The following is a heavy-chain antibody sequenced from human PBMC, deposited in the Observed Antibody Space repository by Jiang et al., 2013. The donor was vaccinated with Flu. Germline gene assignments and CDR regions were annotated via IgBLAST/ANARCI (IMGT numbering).Heavy chain of an antibody. Sequence: QLLESGGGVVRPGGSLRLSCAASGFTFDDYGMSWVRQAPGKGLEWVSGINWNGGSTGYADSVKGRFTISRDNAKNSLYLQMNSLRAEDTALYYCARTVTYSSGWHLLEMDYWGQGTLVTVSS. CDR1: GFTFDDYG. CDR3: ARTVTYSSGWHLLEMDY. J-gene: IGHJ4*02. V-gene: IGHV3-20*04. D-gene: IGHD6-19*01. CDR2: INWNGGST.